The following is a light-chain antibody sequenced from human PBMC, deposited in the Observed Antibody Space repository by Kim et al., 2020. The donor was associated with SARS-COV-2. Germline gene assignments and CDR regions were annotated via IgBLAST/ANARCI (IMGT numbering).Light chain of an antibody. J-gene: IGKJ5*01. Sequence: ESVGDRVTITCRSSQDIGNDLGWYQQKPGRAPKRMIYGASNLQSGVPSRFSGSGSETEFTLSINSLQPEDFATYFCLQHRNYPITFGQGTRLEIK. CDR2: GAS. V-gene: IGKV1-17*01. CDR1: QDIGND. CDR3: LQHRNYPIT.